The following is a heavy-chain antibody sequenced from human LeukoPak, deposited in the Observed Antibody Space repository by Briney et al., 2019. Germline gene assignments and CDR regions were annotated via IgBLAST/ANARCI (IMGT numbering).Heavy chain of an antibody. CDR2: IWYDGSNK. V-gene: IGHV3-33*01. J-gene: IGHJ4*02. D-gene: IGHD3-3*01. CDR1: GFTFSSYG. Sequence: PGRSLRLSCAASGFTFSSYGMHWVRQAPGKGLEWVAVIWYDGSNKYYADSVKGRFTISRDNAKNSLYLQMNSLRAEDTAVYYCARVSYDFWSGYYDMYYFDYWGQGTLVTVSS. CDR3: ARVSYDFWSGYYDMYYFDY.